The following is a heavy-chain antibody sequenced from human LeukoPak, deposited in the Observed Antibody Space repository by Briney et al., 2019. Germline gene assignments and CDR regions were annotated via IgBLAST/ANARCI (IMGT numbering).Heavy chain of an antibody. CDR3: AKDTGYSYGYSDY. V-gene: IGHV3-23*01. CDR2: ISGSGGDT. J-gene: IGHJ4*02. Sequence: GGSLRLSCAASGFTFSSYAMTWVRQAPGKGLEWVSAISGSGGDTHYADPVKGRFTISRDNSKNTLYLQMNSLRAEDTAVYYCAKDTGYSYGYSDYWGQGTLVTVSS. D-gene: IGHD5-18*01. CDR1: GFTFSSYA.